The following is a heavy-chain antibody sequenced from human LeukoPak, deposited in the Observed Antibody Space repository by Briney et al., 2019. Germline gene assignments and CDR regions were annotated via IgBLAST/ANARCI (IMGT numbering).Heavy chain of an antibody. CDR3: AKDMISGSYFDY. CDR1: GFTFSSYA. V-gene: IGHV3-23*01. Sequence: GGSLRLSCAASGFTFSSYAMSWVRQAPGKGLEWVSAISGSGGSTYYADSVKGRLTISRDNSKNTLYLQMNSLRAEDTAVYYCAKDMISGSYFDYWGQGTLVTVSS. J-gene: IGHJ4*02. D-gene: IGHD3-22*01. CDR2: ISGSGGST.